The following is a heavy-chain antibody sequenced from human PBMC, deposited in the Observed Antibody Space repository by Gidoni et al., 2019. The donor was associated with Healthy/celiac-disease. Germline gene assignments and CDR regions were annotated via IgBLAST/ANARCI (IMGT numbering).Heavy chain of an antibody. D-gene: IGHD6-19*01. Sequence: QVQLQQWGAGLLKPSETLSLTCAVYGGSFSGYYWSWIRQPPGKGLEWIGEINHSGSTNYNPSLKSRVTISVDTSKNQFSLKLSSVTAADTAVYYCARDKRSSGWPRVYYYGMDVWGQGTTVTVSS. J-gene: IGHJ6*02. CDR3: ARDKRSSGWPRVYYYGMDV. CDR2: INHSGST. CDR1: GGSFSGYY. V-gene: IGHV4-34*01.